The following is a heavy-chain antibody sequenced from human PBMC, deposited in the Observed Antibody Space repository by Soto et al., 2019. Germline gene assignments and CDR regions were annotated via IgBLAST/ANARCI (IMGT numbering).Heavy chain of an antibody. D-gene: IGHD2-2*01. CDR2: INPSCGST. V-gene: IGHV1-46*01. J-gene: IGHJ5*02. CDR1: GYTFTSYY. CDR3: ARDQAHRALLYCSSTSCKYNPGDKWFDP. Sequence: GASVKVSCEASGYTFTSYYIHWVRQAPGQGLEWMGIINPSCGSTSYAQKFQGRVTMTRDTSTSTVYMELSSLRSGDTAVYYCARDQAHRALLYCSSTSCKYNPGDKWFDPWGQGSMVTVSS.